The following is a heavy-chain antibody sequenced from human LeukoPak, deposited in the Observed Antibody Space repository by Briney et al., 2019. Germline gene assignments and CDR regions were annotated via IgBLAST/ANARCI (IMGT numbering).Heavy chain of an antibody. CDR2: IYPGDSDT. Sequence: GESLKISCKGSGYSFTSYWLAWVRQMLGKGLEWMGFIYPGDSDTRYSPSFQGQVTISADRSTSTAYLQWSSLKASDTATYYCARHEYSYGPAATGTLTYWGQGTLVTVSS. D-gene: IGHD5-18*01. J-gene: IGHJ4*02. CDR3: ARHEYSYGPAATGTLTY. V-gene: IGHV5-51*01. CDR1: GYSFTSYW.